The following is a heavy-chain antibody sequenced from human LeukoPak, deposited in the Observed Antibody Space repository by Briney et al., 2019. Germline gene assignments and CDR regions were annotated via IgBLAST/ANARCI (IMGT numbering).Heavy chain of an antibody. CDR2: MYYSGNT. CDR3: VKSNGYGLIDY. J-gene: IGHJ4*02. Sequence: PSETLSLTCTVSGFSISSSSYYWGWIRQPPGKGLEWIGSMYYSGNTYYNPSLKSRVIISVDTSKNQFSLKLSSVTAADTAMYYCVKSNGYGLIDYWGQGTLVTVSS. D-gene: IGHD5-12*01. V-gene: IGHV4-39*01. CDR1: GFSISSSSYY.